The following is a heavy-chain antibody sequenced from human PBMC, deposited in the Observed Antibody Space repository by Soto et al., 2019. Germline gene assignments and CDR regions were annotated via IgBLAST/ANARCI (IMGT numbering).Heavy chain of an antibody. D-gene: IGHD3-16*01. CDR1: GGSISNYF. Sequence: QVQLQESGPGLVKPSETLSLTCTVSGGSISNYFWSWIRQPPGKGLEWVGYIHYGGSTKYNSSLKSRVTISLDTSQNQFSLKLSSVTAADTALYYCARTPPRGGFDNWGQGTLVTVSS. CDR2: IHYGGST. J-gene: IGHJ4*02. V-gene: IGHV4-59*08. CDR3: ARTPPRGGFDN.